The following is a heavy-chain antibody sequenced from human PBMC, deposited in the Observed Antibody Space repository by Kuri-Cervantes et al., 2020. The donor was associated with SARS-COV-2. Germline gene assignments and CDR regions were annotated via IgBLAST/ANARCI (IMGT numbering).Heavy chain of an antibody. D-gene: IGHD3-10*01. CDR2: IYYSGST. Sequence: SETLSLTCTVSGGSISSSNYYWGWIRQPPGKGLEWIGSIYYSGSTHYNPSLKSRVSISVDTSRNQFSLKVSSVTAADTAVYYCARYLYGSGSYYNSYYFDYWGQGTLVTVSS. CDR1: GGSISSSNYY. V-gene: IGHV4-39*01. CDR3: ARYLYGSGSYYNSYYFDY. J-gene: IGHJ4*02.